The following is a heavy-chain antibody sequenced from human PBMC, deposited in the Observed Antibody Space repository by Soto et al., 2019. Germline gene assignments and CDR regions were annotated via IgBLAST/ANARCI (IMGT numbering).Heavy chain of an antibody. CDR2: ISAYNGNT. CDR1: GYTFTSYG. CDR3: ARVGAGTTFGWFDP. D-gene: IGHD1-7*01. Sequence: ASVKVSCKASGYTFTSYGISWVRQAPGQGPEWMGWISAYNGNTNYAQKLQGRVTMTTDTSTSTAYMELRSLRSDDTAVYYCARVGAGTTFGWFDPWGQGTLVTVSS. J-gene: IGHJ5*02. V-gene: IGHV1-18*01.